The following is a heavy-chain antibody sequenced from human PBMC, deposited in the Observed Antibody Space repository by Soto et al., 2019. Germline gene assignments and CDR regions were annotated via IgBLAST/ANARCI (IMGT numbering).Heavy chain of an antibody. Sequence: QVQLVQSGAEVKKPGSSVKVSCKASGGIFNRYSVSWVRQAPGQGLEWMGRIIPLFGITNYAQKFQGRVMITADKSTNTDYMEVNGLRSEDTALYYCATFCGGDCTTTTCYGDVDYWGQGTLVTVTS. CDR1: GGIFNRYS. D-gene: IGHD2-2*01. V-gene: IGHV1-69*02. CDR2: IIPLFGIT. J-gene: IGHJ4*02. CDR3: ATFCGGDCTTTTCYGDVDY.